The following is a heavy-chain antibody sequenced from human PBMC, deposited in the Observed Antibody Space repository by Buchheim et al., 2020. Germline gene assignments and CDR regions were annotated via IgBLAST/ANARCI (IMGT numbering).Heavy chain of an antibody. Sequence: QVTLRESGPALVKPTQTLTLTCTFSGFSLSTSGMCVSWIRQPPGKALEWLARIDWDDDKYYSTSLKTRLTISKDPSKNQVVLTMTNMDPVDTATYYCARIVDAAAGPGGYYYYGMDVWGQGTT. CDR2: IDWDDDK. CDR3: ARIVDAAAGPGGYYYYGMDV. CDR1: GFSLSTSGMC. D-gene: IGHD6-13*01. V-gene: IGHV2-70*15. J-gene: IGHJ6*02.